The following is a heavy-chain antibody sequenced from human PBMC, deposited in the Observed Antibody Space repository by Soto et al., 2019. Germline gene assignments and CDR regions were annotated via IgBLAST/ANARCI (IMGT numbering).Heavy chain of an antibody. CDR3: ARGREVGYSGYDYEISDY. Sequence: LRLSCAPSGFTFSSYGMHWVRQAPGKGLEWVAVISYDGSNKYYADSVKGRFTISRDNSKNTLYLQMSSLRSEDTAVYYCARGREVGYSGYDYEISDYWGQGTLVTVSS. J-gene: IGHJ4*02. V-gene: IGHV3-30*03. CDR2: ISYDGSNK. D-gene: IGHD5-12*01. CDR1: GFTFSSYG.